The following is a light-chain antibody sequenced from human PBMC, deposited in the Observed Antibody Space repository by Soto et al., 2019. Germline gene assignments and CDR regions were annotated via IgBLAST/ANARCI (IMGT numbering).Light chain of an antibody. Sequence: DIVMTQSPLSLPVTPGEPASISCKSSQSLLHSSGYNYVDWYLQKPGQSPQLLIYLVSNRASGVPERFSGSGSGTDFALKISRVEAEDVGVYYCMQGTHWPITFGQGTRLEIK. CDR3: MQGTHWPIT. CDR2: LVS. CDR1: QSLLHSSGYNY. V-gene: IGKV2-28*01. J-gene: IGKJ5*01.